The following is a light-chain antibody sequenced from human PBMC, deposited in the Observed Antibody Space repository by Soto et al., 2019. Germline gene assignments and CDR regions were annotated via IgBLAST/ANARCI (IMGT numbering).Light chain of an antibody. Sequence: EIVLTQSPGTLSLSPGERATLSCRASQSVSSRLAWYQQKPGQAPRLLISGASSRATGIPDRFSGSGFGTEFTLTISSLQPDDFATYYCQQYNSYSWTFGQGTKVDIK. CDR3: QQYNSYSWT. CDR2: GAS. J-gene: IGKJ1*01. V-gene: IGKV3-20*01. CDR1: QSVSSR.